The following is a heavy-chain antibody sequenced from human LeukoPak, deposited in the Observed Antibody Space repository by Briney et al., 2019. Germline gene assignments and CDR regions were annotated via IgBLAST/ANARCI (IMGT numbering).Heavy chain of an antibody. J-gene: IGHJ6*03. CDR2: INHSGST. CDR3: ASLQANYYYYYMDV. D-gene: IGHD4-11*01. CDR1: GGSFSGYY. Sequence: SETLSLTCAVYGGSFSGYYWSWICQPPGKGLEWIGEINHSGSTNYNPSLKSRVTISVDTSKNQFSLKLSSVTAADTAVYYCASLQANYYYYYMDVWGKGTTVTVSS. V-gene: IGHV4-34*01.